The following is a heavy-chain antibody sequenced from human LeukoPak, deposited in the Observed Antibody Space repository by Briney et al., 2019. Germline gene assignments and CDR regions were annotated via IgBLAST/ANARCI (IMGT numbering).Heavy chain of an antibody. V-gene: IGHV3-23*01. CDR3: AKGTAAAPYYGMDV. CDR1: GFTFSSYA. D-gene: IGHD6-13*01. J-gene: IGHJ6*02. CDR2: ISGSGGST. Sequence: GGSPRLSCAASGFTFSSYAMSWVRQAPGKGLEWVSAISGSGGSTYYADSVKGRFTISRDNSKNTLYLQMNSLRAEDTAVYYCAKGTAAAPYYGMDVWGQGTTVTVSS.